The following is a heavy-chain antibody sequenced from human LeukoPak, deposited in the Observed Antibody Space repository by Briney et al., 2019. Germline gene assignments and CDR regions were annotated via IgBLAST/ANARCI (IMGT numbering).Heavy chain of an antibody. J-gene: IGHJ4*02. CDR1: GGSISSYY. D-gene: IGHD6-19*01. Sequence: SETLSLTCTVSGGSISSYYWSWIRQPPGKGLEWIGYIYYSGSTNYNPSLKGRVTISVDTSKNQFSLKLSSVTAADTAVYYCAGFGIAVAGADYWGQGTLVTVSS. CDR2: IYYSGST. V-gene: IGHV4-59*01. CDR3: AGFGIAVAGADY.